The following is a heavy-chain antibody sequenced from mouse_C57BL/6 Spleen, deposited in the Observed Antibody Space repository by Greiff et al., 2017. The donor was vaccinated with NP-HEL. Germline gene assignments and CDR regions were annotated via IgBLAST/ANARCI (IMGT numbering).Heavy chain of an antibody. D-gene: IGHD6-1*01. Sequence: VQLVESGAELVRPGASVKLSCKASGYTFTDYYINWVKQRPGQGLEWIARIYPGSGNTYYNEKFKGKATLTAEKSSSTAYMQLSSLTSEDSAVYFCARSSDPSWYFDVWGTGTTVTVSS. CDR2: IYPGSGNT. CDR3: ARSSDPSWYFDV. V-gene: IGHV1-76*01. J-gene: IGHJ1*03. CDR1: GYTFTDYY.